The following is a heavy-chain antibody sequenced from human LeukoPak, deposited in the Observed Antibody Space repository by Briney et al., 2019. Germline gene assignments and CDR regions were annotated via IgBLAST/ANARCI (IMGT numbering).Heavy chain of an antibody. Sequence: PSETLSLTCTVSGGSISGYYWSWIRQPPGKGLEWIGYIYYSGTTNYNPSLKSRVTISVDTSKNQSSLKLSSVTAADTAVYYCARGGRYSSGWYPFGYWGQGTPVTVSS. CDR1: GGSISGYY. V-gene: IGHV4-59*01. CDR3: ARGGRYSSGWYPFGY. CDR2: IYYSGTT. J-gene: IGHJ4*02. D-gene: IGHD6-19*01.